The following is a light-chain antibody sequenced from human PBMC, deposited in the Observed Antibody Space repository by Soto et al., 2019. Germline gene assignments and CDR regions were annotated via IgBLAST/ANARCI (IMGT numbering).Light chain of an antibody. CDR2: DTS. CDR1: QSITSW. Sequence: DIQMTQSPSTVSASVGDRVTITCRASQSITSWLAWYQQKPGKAPKLLTYDTSTLERGVPSRFSGRGSGTEFTLTISGLQPDDFATYYCQQYHSSSSTFGQGTKVDIK. V-gene: IGKV1-5*01. CDR3: QQYHSSSST. J-gene: IGKJ1*01.